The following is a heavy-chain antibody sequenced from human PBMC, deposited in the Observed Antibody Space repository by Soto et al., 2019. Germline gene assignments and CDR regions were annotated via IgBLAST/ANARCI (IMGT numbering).Heavy chain of an antibody. V-gene: IGHV1-18*01. CDR1: GYTFSNYG. CDR2: ISGYNGNT. CDR3: SRFIMVGGWFDPNYYHGMDV. J-gene: IGHJ6*02. Sequence: QVQLVQSGAEVKKPGASVTVSCKTSGYTFSNYGINWVRQAPGQGLEWMGWISGYNGNTNYAQTVKGRVTMTTDTSPGTVYMELRSLKSDDTAIYYCSRFIMVGGWFDPNYYHGMDVWGQGTTVTVSS. D-gene: IGHD6-19*01.